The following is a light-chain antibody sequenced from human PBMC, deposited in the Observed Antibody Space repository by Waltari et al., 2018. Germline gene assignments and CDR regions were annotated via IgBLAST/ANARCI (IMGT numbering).Light chain of an antibody. CDR2: DAS. J-gene: IGKJ1*01. CDR1: QGISSA. V-gene: IGKV1D-13*01. Sequence: AIQLTQSPSSLSASVGDRVTITCRASQGISSALAWYQQKPGKPPKLLIYDASSLEGGVPSRFSGSGSGTDFTLTISSLQPEDFATYYCQQFNNYPRWTFGQGTKVEIK. CDR3: QQFNNYPRWT.